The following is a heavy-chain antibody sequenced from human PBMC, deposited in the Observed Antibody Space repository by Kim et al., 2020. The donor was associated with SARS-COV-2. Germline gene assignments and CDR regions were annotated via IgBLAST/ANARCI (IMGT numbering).Heavy chain of an antibody. Sequence: GGSLRLSCAASGFTFSNYGMSWVRQAPGKGLEWVSVISGSGDSTYYTDSVKGRFTISRDNSKNTVYLQMNSLRAEDTAVYYCAKRDGPGYSSTWYRENWFDPWGQGTLVTVSS. D-gene: IGHD6-13*01. CDR1: GFTFSNYG. J-gene: IGHJ5*02. CDR3: AKRDGPGYSSTWYRENWFDP. CDR2: ISGSGDST. V-gene: IGHV3-23*01.